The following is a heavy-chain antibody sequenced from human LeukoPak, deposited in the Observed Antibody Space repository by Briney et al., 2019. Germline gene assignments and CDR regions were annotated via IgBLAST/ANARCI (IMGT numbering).Heavy chain of an antibody. CDR2: IIPILGIA. Sequence: SVKVSCKASGGTSSSYAISWVRQAPGQGLEWMGRIIPILGIANYAQKFQGRVTITADKSTSTAYMELSSLRSEDTAVYYCARVGGYDYGDYPLFYWGQGTLVTVSS. CDR1: GGTSSSYA. V-gene: IGHV1-69*04. D-gene: IGHD4-17*01. J-gene: IGHJ4*02. CDR3: ARVGGYDYGDYPLFY.